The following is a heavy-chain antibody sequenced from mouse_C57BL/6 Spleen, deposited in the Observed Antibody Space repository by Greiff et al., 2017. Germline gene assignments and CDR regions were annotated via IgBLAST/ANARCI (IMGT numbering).Heavy chain of an antibody. J-gene: IGHJ3*01. V-gene: IGHV10-1*01. D-gene: IGHD2-3*01. CDR3: VRQDDGYSFAY. Sequence: EVQRVESGGGLVQPKGSLKLSCAASGFSFNTYAMNWVRQAPGKGLEWVARIRSKSNNYATYYADSVKDRFTISRDDSESMLYLQMNTLKSEDTAVYYCVRQDDGYSFAYWGQGTLVTVSA. CDR2: IRSKSNNYAT. CDR1: GFSFNTYA.